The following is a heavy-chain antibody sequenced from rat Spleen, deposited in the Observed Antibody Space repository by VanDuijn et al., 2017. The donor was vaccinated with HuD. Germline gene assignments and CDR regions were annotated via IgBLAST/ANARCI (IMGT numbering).Heavy chain of an antibody. Sequence: EVQLVESGGGLVQPGRSLKLSCAASGFTFTDYNMAWVRQAPRKGLEWVSSIIYDGNNTYYRDSVTGRFTISRDNAENTVYLQMNSLRSDDTATYYCARDNDYYFDYWGPGAMVTVSS. CDR3: ARDNDYYFDY. CDR1: GFTFTDYN. V-gene: IGHV5-7*01. CDR2: IIYDGNNT. J-gene: IGHJ1*01. D-gene: IGHD1-10*01.